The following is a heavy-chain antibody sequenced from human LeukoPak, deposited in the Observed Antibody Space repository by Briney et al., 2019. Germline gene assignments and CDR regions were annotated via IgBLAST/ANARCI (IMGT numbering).Heavy chain of an antibody. J-gene: IGHJ4*02. CDR3: ASSPSALYRHFDY. D-gene: IGHD3-16*02. CDR2: ISYDNTYK. Sequence: GGSLRLSCAASGFTFSSSAFHWVRQGPGRGLEWVAFISYDNTYKDFADSVKGRFTISRDNSKNTLFLEMNSLRPEDTAVYYCASSPSALYRHFDYWGQGALVTVSS. CDR1: GFTFSSSA. V-gene: IGHV3-30*04.